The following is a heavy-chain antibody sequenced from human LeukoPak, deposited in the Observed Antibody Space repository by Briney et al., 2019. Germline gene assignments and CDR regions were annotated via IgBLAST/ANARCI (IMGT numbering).Heavy chain of an antibody. CDR1: GFTFSDYP. J-gene: IGHJ6*03. Sequence: PGGSLRLSCAASGFTFSDYPMNWVRQAPGKGLEWVAVISYDASNDFYRDSVRGRFTISRDNARNTVYLQMDTLKPEHTAVYYCARSPGLPFGYMDVWGKGTMVIVSS. CDR2: ISYDASND. V-gene: IGHV3-30*04. CDR3: ARSPGLPFGYMDV. D-gene: IGHD1-14*01.